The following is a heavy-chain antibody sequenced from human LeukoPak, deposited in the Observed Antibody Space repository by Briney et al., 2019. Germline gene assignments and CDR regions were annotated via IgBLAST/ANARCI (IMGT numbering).Heavy chain of an antibody. V-gene: IGHV1-2*02. Sequence: ASVKVSCKASGYTFTTYYIHWVRQAPGQGLEWMGIINPTGGSTNYAQQFQGRVTMTRDTSISTAYMELSRLRSDDTAVYYCARDLRWGIVGATTYFDYWGQGTLVTVSS. D-gene: IGHD1-26*01. CDR3: ARDLRWGIVGATTYFDY. J-gene: IGHJ4*02. CDR2: INPTGGST. CDR1: GYTFTTYY.